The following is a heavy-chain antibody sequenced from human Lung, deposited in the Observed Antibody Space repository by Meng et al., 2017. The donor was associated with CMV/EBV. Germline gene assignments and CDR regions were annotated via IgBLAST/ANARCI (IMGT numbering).Heavy chain of an antibody. V-gene: IGHV3-21*01. J-gene: IGHJ4*02. D-gene: IGHD6-6*01. Sequence: GESLKISCAASGFTFSHYNMIWVRQAPGRGVEWVSFIDTSGTYKKYGESMEGRFTISRDSAKSSLYLQMNSLRVEDTALYYCTRDISLSSRGFDYWGQGTLVTVSS. CDR2: IDTSGTYK. CDR3: TRDISLSSRGFDY. CDR1: GFTFSHYN.